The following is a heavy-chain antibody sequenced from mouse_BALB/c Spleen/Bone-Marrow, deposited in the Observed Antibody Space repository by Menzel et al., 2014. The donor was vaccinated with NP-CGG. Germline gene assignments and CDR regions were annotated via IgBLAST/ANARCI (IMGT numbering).Heavy chain of an antibody. CDR2: IDPANGNT. V-gene: IGHV14-3*02. CDR3: ARYYYGSSYAMVY. D-gene: IGHD1-1*01. J-gene: IGHJ4*01. Sequence: EVQGVESGADLVKPGASVKLSCTASGFNIKDTYMHWVKQRPEQGLEWIGRIDPANGNTKYDPKFQGKATITADTSSNTAYLQLSSLTSEDTAVYYCARYYYGSSYAMVYWGQGTSVTVSS. CDR1: GFNIKDTY.